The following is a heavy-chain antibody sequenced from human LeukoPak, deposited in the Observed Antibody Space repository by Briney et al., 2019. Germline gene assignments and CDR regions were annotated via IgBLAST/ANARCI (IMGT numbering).Heavy chain of an antibody. CDR2: ISRGSDHI. D-gene: IGHD3-22*01. V-gene: IGHV3-21*01. J-gene: IGHJ4*02. CDR1: GFTFSSYA. Sequence: GGSLRLSCAASGFTFSSYAMNWVRQAPGKGLEWVSSISRGSDHIFYADSMKGRFTISRDNAKNSLYQQMNSLGAEDTAVYYCARPYDTRGYFPDYWGQGTLVTVSS. CDR3: ARPYDTRGYFPDY.